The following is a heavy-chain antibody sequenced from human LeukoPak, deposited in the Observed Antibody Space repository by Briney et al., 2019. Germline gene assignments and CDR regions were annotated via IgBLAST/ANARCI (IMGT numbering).Heavy chain of an antibody. CDR3: ATSYYSDSRGYYDF. V-gene: IGHV5-51*01. CDR2: IYPGDSDT. Sequence: GESLKISCKTSGYSFTSYWIGWVRQMPGKGLEWMGIIYPGDSDTRYSPSFQGQVTISADKSISTAYLQWSSLKAADTAMYYCATSYYSDSRGYYDFWGQGTLVTVSS. J-gene: IGHJ4*02. D-gene: IGHD3-22*01. CDR1: GYSFTSYW.